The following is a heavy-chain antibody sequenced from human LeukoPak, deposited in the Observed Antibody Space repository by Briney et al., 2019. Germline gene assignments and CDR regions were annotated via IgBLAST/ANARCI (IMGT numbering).Heavy chain of an antibody. CDR1: GFTFSSYA. J-gene: IGHJ4*02. CDR3: AKSTGDLYDSSGFDY. CDR2: ISGSGGST. D-gene: IGHD3-22*01. Sequence: PGGSLRLSCAASGFTFSSYAMSWVRQAPGKGLEWVSAISGSGGSTYYADSVKDRFTISRDNSKNTLYLQMNSLRAEDTAVYYCAKSTGDLYDSSGFDYWGQGTLVTVSS. V-gene: IGHV3-23*01.